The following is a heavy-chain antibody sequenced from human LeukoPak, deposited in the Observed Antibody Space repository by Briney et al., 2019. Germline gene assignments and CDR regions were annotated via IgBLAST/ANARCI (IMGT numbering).Heavy chain of an antibody. CDR2: ISGSGGST. CDR3: AKEVDGRVYATEDYFDY. D-gene: IGHD2-8*01. CDR1: GFTFSSYA. V-gene: IGHV3-23*01. J-gene: IGHJ4*02. Sequence: GGSLRLSCAASGFTFSSYAMSWVRQAPGKGLEWVSAISGSGGSTYYADSVKGRFTISRDNSKNTLYLQMNSLRAEDTAVYYCAKEVDGRVYATEDYFDYWGQGTLVTVSS.